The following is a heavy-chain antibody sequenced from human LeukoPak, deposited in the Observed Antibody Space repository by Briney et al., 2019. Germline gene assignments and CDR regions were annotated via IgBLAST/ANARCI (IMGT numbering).Heavy chain of an antibody. J-gene: IGHJ4*02. Sequence: GGSLRLSCAASGFTFSSYGMHWVRQAPGKGLEWVSAISGSGVSTYYADSVKGRFTISRDNSKNTLYLQMNSLRAEDTAVYYCAKEDYYDPSRTYYFDYWGQGTLVTVSS. V-gene: IGHV3-23*01. CDR1: GFTFSSYG. CDR3: AKEDYYDPSRTYYFDY. CDR2: ISGSGVST. D-gene: IGHD3-22*01.